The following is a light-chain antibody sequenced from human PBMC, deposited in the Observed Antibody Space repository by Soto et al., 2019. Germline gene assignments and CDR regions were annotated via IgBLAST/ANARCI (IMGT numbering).Light chain of an antibody. CDR3: QQYNSYPSIT. CDR2: DAS. V-gene: IGKV1-5*01. J-gene: IGKJ5*01. Sequence: DIQMTQSPSTLSASVGDRVTITCRASQSISSWLAWYQQKPGKAPKLLIYDASSLESGVPSRFSGSGSGTEFSLNISSLQPDDFATYSWQQYNSYPSITFGRGTRLEI. CDR1: QSISSW.